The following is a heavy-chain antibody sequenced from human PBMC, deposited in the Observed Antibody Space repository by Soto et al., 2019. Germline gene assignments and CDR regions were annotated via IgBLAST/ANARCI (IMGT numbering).Heavy chain of an antibody. Sequence: AASVKVSCKASGYTFTSYYMHSVRQAPGQGLEWMGIINPSGGSTSYAQKFQGRVTMTRDTSTSTVYMELSSLRSEDTAVYYCARDNGTGFSLGYWGQGTLVTVSS. V-gene: IGHV1-46*01. J-gene: IGHJ4*02. CDR1: GYTFTSYY. D-gene: IGHD3-10*01. CDR3: ARDNGTGFSLGY. CDR2: INPSGGST.